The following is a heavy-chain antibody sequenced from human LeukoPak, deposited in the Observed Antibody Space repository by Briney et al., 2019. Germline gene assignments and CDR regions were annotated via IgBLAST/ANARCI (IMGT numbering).Heavy chain of an antibody. CDR1: GFTFSSYL. J-gene: IGHJ4*02. D-gene: IGHD3-22*01. V-gene: IGHV3-74*01. CDR2: INTDGSGT. Sequence: GGSLRLSCAASGFTFSSYLMHWVRQAPGKGLVWVSRINTDGSGTSYADSVKGRFTISRDNAKATLYLQMNSLRAEDTAVYYCARDIAAAPYDLWGQGTLVTVSS. CDR3: ARDIAAAPYDL.